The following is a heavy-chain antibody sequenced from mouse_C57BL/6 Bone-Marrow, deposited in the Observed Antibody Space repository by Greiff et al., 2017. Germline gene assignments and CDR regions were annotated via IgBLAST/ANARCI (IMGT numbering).Heavy chain of an antibody. CDR2: IYPRSGNT. V-gene: IGHV1-81*01. CDR3: ARASSSYGYFDV. CDR1: GYTFTSYG. J-gene: IGHJ1*03. Sequence: QVQLQQSGAELARPGASVKLSCKASGYTFTSYGISWVKQRTGPGLEWIGEIYPRSGNTYYNEQFKGKATLTADKSSSTAYMELRSLTSEDSAVYFCARASSSYGYFDVWGTGTTVTVSS. D-gene: IGHD1-1*01.